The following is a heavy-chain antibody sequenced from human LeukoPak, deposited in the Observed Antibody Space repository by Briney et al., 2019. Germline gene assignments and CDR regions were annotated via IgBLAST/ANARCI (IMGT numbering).Heavy chain of an antibody. V-gene: IGHV4-59*12. CDR3: ARNRDGYNSFDY. CDR1: GGSFSGYY. J-gene: IGHJ4*02. CDR2: MYYSGST. Sequence: PSETLSLTCAVYGGSFSGYYWSWIRQPPGKGLEWIGYMYYSGSTNYNPSLKSRVTISVDASKNQFSLKLSSVTAADTAVYYCARNRDGYNSFDYWGQGTLVTVSS. D-gene: IGHD5-24*01.